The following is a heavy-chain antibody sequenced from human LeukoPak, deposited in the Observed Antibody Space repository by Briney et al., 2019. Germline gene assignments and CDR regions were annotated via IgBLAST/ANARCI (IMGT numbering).Heavy chain of an antibody. Sequence: GGSLRLSCAGSGFTFSRYWMSWVRQAPGKGLVWVSYVNNDGSSTTYADSVKGRFTISRDNAKTTLYLQMNSLRAEDTAVYYCARGGWGTAIDYLGQGTLVTVSS. D-gene: IGHD1-7*01. CDR2: VNNDGSST. J-gene: IGHJ4*02. CDR3: ARGGWGTAIDY. CDR1: GFTFSRYW. V-gene: IGHV3-74*01.